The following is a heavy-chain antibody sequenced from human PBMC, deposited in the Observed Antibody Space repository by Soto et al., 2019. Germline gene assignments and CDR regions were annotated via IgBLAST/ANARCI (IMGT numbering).Heavy chain of an antibody. CDR3: ARDHRQLQYYYYGMDV. CDR2: ISAYNGNT. V-gene: IGHV1-18*01. Sequence: QVQLVQSGAEVKKPGASVKVSCKASGYTFTSYGISWVRQSPGQGLEWMGWISAYNGNTNYAQKLQGRGTMTTDTSTSTAYMELRSLRSDDTAVYYCARDHRQLQYYYYGMDVWGQGTTVTVSS. CDR1: GYTFTSYG. D-gene: IGHD1-1*01. J-gene: IGHJ6*02.